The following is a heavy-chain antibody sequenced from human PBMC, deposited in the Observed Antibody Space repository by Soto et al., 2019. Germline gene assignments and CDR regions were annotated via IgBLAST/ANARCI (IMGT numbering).Heavy chain of an antibody. D-gene: IGHD4-17*01. Sequence: VQLVQSGAEVKKPGASVKVSCKVSGYTLTELSMHWVRQAPGKGLEWMGGFDPEDGETIYAQKFQGRVTMTEDTSTDTAYMELSSLRSEDTAVYYCATKRMTTVTTSFPWYFDLWGRGTLVTVSS. CDR2: FDPEDGET. J-gene: IGHJ2*01. CDR3: ATKRMTTVTTSFPWYFDL. V-gene: IGHV1-24*01. CDR1: GYTLTELS.